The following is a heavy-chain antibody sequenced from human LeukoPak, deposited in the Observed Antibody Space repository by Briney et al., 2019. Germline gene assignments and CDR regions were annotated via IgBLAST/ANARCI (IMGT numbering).Heavy chain of an antibody. D-gene: IGHD3-22*01. CDR2: INHSGST. V-gene: IGHV4-34*01. CDR1: GGSFSGYY. CDR3: ASRYDPSYYDSSGYYF. Sequence: SETLSLTYAVYGGSFSGYYWSWIRQPPGKGLEWIGEINHSGSTNYNPSLKSRVTISVDTSKNQFSLKLSSVTAAGTAVYYCASRYDPSYYDSSGYYFLGQGTLVTVSS. J-gene: IGHJ4*02.